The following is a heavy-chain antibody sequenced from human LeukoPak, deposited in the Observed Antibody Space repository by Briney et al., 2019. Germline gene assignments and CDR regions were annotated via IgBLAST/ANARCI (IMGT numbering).Heavy chain of an antibody. D-gene: IGHD3-16*01. V-gene: IGHV4-34*01. CDR3: ARGGFWGDFDY. J-gene: IGHJ4*02. Sequence: SETLSLTCAVYGGSFSGYYWSWIRQPPGKGLEWIGEINHSGSTNYNPSLKSRVTILVDTSKNQFSLKLSSVTAADTAVYYCARGGFWGDFDYWGQGTLVTVSS. CDR2: INHSGST. CDR1: GGSFSGYY.